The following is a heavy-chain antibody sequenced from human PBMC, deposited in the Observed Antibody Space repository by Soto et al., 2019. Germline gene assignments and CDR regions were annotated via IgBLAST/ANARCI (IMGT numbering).Heavy chain of an antibody. Sequence: QVQLVQSGAEVKKPGSSVKVSCKASGGTLSNYGVSWVRQAPGQGLEWMGGIIPVFGTANYAHKFQGRLTMTADESASTGYMDVSSLRSEDTAVYYCARGDATKITVTTYYGMDVWGQGTTVTVSS. CDR1: GGTLSNYG. D-gene: IGHD4-17*01. CDR3: ARGDATKITVTTYYGMDV. V-gene: IGHV1-69*12. CDR2: IIPVFGTA. J-gene: IGHJ6*02.